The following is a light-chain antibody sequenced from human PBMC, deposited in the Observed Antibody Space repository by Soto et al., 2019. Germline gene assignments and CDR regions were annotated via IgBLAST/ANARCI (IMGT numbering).Light chain of an antibody. J-gene: IGLJ2*01. V-gene: IGLV2-14*02. CDR3: ASYTSSSTSVI. Sequence: QSALTQPASVSGSLGQSITISCTGTSSDVGSYNIVSWYQQHPGKVPKLIIYEGSSRPSGVSNRFSGSKSGNTASLTISGLQAEDEADYYCASYTSSSTSVIFGRGTKLTVL. CDR1: SSDVGSYNI. CDR2: EGS.